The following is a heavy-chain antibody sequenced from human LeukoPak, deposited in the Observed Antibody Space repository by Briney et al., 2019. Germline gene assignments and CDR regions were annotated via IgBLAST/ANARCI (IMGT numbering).Heavy chain of an antibody. J-gene: IGHJ3*02. Sequence: GGSLRLSCAASGFTFSHYWMSWVRQAPGKGLEWVANIKPDGSDKYYVDSVKGRFTISRDNAKNTLYLQMDSLRAEDTAVYYCAREDMWAFDMWSQGTMVTVSS. CDR3: AREDMWAFDM. CDR1: GFTFSHYW. D-gene: IGHD2-15*01. V-gene: IGHV3-7*01. CDR2: IKPDGSDK.